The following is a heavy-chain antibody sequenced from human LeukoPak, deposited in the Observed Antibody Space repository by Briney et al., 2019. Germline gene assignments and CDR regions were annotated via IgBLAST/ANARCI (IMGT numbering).Heavy chain of an antibody. D-gene: IGHD2-2*01. J-gene: IGHJ4*02. V-gene: IGHV4-61*02. Sequence: SQTLSLTCTVSGGSISSGSYYWGWLRQPAGKGLEWIGRIYTSGSTNYNPSLKSRVTISVDTSKNQFSLKLSSVTAADTAVYYCARARYCSSTSCRGYFDYWGQGTLVTVSS. CDR1: GGSISSGSYY. CDR3: ARARYCSSTSCRGYFDY. CDR2: IYTSGST.